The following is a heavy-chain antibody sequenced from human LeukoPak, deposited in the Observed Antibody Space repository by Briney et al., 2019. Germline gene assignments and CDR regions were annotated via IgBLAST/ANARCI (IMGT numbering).Heavy chain of an antibody. CDR2: IRSKGYGGTT. CDR1: GFNFGGYV. CDR3: TRSAGFYSGWYHDY. Sequence: GRSLRLSCTTSGFNFGGYVMSWVRQAPGKGLEWVGFIRSKGYGGTTEYAASVKGRFTISRDDSESIAYLQMSSLKTEDTAVYYCTRSAGFYSGWYHDYWGKGTLVTVSS. V-gene: IGHV3-49*04. D-gene: IGHD6-19*01. J-gene: IGHJ4*02.